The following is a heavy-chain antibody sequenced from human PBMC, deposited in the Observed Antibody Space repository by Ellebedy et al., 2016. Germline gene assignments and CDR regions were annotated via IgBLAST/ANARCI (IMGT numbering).Heavy chain of an antibody. CDR2: IYYSGST. CDR3: ARRAYYDILTGIYNWFDP. J-gene: IGHJ5*02. Sequence: SETLSLTXTVSGGSISSYYWSWIRQPPGKGLEWLGHIYYSGSTNYNPSLKSRVTISVDTSKNQFSLKLSSVTAADTAVYYCARRAYYDILTGIYNWFDPWGQGTLVTVSS. D-gene: IGHD3-9*01. CDR1: GGSISSYY. V-gene: IGHV4-59*12.